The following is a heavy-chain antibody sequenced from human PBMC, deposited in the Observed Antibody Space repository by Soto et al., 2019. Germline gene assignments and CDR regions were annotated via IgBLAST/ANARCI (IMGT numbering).Heavy chain of an antibody. CDR3: ARGGGVTIAAAGWFDP. J-gene: IGHJ5*02. Sequence: QVQLAQSGAEVKKPGASVKVSCKASGYTFTSYYMHWVRQAPGQGLEWMGIINPSGGSTSYTQKFQGRVTMTRDTSTSTVYMELSSLRSEDTAVYYCARGGGVTIAAAGWFDPWGQGTLVTVSS. V-gene: IGHV1-46*01. CDR2: INPSGGST. CDR1: GYTFTSYY. D-gene: IGHD6-13*01.